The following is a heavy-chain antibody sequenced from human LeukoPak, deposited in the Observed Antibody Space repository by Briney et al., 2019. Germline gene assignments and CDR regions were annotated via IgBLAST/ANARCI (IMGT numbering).Heavy chain of an antibody. Sequence: GGSLRLSCVASGFTFRSYEMNWVRQAPGRGLEWVSYISGGGSTIYYADSVKGRFTISRDDARNSLYLQMNSLRAEDTALYYCAREPNRYFDYWGQGTLVTVSS. CDR3: AREPNRYFDY. CDR1: GFTFRSYE. J-gene: IGHJ4*02. D-gene: IGHD1-14*01. CDR2: ISGGGSTI. V-gene: IGHV3-48*03.